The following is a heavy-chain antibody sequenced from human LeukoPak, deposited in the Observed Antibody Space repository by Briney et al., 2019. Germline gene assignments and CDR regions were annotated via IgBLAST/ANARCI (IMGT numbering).Heavy chain of an antibody. J-gene: IGHJ6*03. Sequence: PGGSLRLSCAASGFTFSGYSMTWVRQAPGKGLEWVANIKEDGSEKYYVDSVKGRFTVSRDNAKNSLYLQMNSLRAEDTAVYYCARVAYYDSRGYWSHYYCYYMDFWGKGTTVTVSS. V-gene: IGHV3-7*01. CDR3: ARVAYYDSRGYWSHYYCYYMDF. CDR1: GFTFSGYS. D-gene: IGHD3-22*01. CDR2: IKEDGSEK.